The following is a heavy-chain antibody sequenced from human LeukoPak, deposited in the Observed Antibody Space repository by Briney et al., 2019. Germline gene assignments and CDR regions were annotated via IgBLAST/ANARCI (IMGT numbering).Heavy chain of an antibody. Sequence: PGGSLRLSCAASGFTFSSYSMSWVRQAPGKGLEWVSSISSSSSYIYYADSVKGRFTISRDNAKNSLYLQMNSLRAEDTAVYYCARKGVSGYSYGYYNFDYWGQGTLVTVSS. CDR1: GFTFSSYS. J-gene: IGHJ4*02. CDR3: ARKGVSGYSYGYYNFDY. D-gene: IGHD5-18*01. V-gene: IGHV3-21*01. CDR2: ISSSSSYI.